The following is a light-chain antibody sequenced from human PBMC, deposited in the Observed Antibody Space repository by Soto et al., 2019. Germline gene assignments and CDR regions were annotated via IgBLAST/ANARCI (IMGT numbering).Light chain of an antibody. CDR1: LSPLNSNGNTY. Sequence: DVVMTQSPLSLPVTVGQSASISCTSTLSPLNSNGNTYLSWFQQRPGQSPRRLIYKVSNRDSGAPDRFSGSGSGTDFTLKISRVEAEDVGIYYCLQSTHWPYTFGQGTRLEI. V-gene: IGKV2-30*01. J-gene: IGKJ2*01. CDR3: LQSTHWPYT. CDR2: KVS.